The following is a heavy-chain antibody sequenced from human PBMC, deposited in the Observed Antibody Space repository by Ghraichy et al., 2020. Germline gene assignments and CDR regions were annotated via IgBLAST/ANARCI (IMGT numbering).Heavy chain of an antibody. V-gene: IGHV3-13*01. CDR3: ARGGGYGMDV. J-gene: IGHJ6*02. CDR2: IGTAGDT. CDR1: GFTFSSYD. D-gene: IGHD1-26*01. Sequence: GGSRRLSCAASGFTFSSYDMHWVRQPTGKGLEWVSAIGTAGDTHYPGSVKGRFTISRENAKNSLYLQMNSLRAGDTAVYYCARGGGYGMDVWGQGTTVTVSS.